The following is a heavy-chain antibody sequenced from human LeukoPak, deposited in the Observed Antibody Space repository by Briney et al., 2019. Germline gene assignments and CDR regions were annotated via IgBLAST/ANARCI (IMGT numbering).Heavy chain of an antibody. Sequence: GSLRLSCAASGFTFSSYSMNWVRQAPGKGLEWIGEINHSGSTNYNPSLKSRVTISVDTSKNQFSLKLSSVTAADTAVYYCARGRYYYDSSGYLPPGMDVWGQGTTVTVSS. CDR1: GFTFSSYS. V-gene: IGHV4-34*01. CDR3: ARGRYYYDSSGYLPPGMDV. CDR2: INHSGST. J-gene: IGHJ6*02. D-gene: IGHD3-22*01.